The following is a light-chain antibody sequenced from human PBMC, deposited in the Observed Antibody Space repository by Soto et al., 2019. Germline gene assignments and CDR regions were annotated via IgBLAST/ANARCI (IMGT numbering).Light chain of an antibody. CDR3: MQPLQPPNT. CDR2: LGS. CDR1: QSLLHGNGYNY. J-gene: IGKJ2*01. Sequence: DIVMTQSPLSLPVTPGEPASISCRSSQSLLHGNGYNYLDWYLQKPGQSPQLLIYLGSNRTSGVPERFSGSGPGTDFTLKISRVEDADVGGYYCMQPLQPPNTFGKRTKLEIK. V-gene: IGKV2-28*01.